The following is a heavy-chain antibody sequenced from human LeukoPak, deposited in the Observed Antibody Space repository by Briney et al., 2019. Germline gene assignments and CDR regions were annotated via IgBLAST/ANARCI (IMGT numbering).Heavy chain of an antibody. CDR2: IYHSGST. V-gene: IGHV4-38-2*02. CDR3: ARDRNPGYCSGGSCYLGNWFDP. CDR1: GYSISSGYY. J-gene: IGHJ5*02. Sequence: SETLSLTCTVSGYSISSGYYWGWIRQPPGKGLEWIGSIYHSGSTYYNPSLMSRVTISVDTSKNQFSLKLSSVTAADTAMFYCARDRNPGYCSGGSCYLGNWFDPWGQGTLVTASS. D-gene: IGHD2-15*01.